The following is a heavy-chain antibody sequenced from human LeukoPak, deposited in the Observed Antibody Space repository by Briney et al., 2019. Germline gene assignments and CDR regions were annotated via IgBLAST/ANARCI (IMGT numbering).Heavy chain of an antibody. Sequence: ASVKVSCKASGYTFTGYYMHWARQAPGQGLEWMGWINPNSGGTNYQGRVTMTRDTSISTAYMELSRLRSDDTAVYYCARDLAVVVPAAIRAEYYYYGMDVWGQGTTVTVSS. J-gene: IGHJ6*02. CDR3: ARDLAVVVPAAIRAEYYYYGMDV. V-gene: IGHV1-2*02. D-gene: IGHD2-2*02. CDR2: INPNSGGT. CDR1: GYTFTGYY.